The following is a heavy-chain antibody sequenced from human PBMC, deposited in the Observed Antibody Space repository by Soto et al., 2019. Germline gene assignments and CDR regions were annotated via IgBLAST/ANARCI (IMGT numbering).Heavy chain of an antibody. V-gene: IGHV3-74*03. J-gene: IGHJ5*02. D-gene: IGHD1-26*01. Sequence: EVQLVESGGGLVQPGGSLRLSCAASKFTFSRYWMHWVRQTPGKGLMWVSRINTDGSRTTYADSVKGRFTISRDNAKNMVFLDMNSLRAEDTAVYYCARVASGSYDWFDPWGQGTLVTVSS. CDR2: INTDGSRT. CDR3: ARVASGSYDWFDP. CDR1: KFTFSRYW.